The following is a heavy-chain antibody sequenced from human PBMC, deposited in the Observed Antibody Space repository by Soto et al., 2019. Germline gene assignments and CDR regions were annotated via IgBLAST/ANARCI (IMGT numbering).Heavy chain of an antibody. CDR3: ARAGRITIFSTGYPLNAFDI. J-gene: IGHJ3*02. D-gene: IGHD3-9*01. CDR1: GFTFSSYW. Sequence: EVQLVESGGGLVQPGGSLRLSCAASGFTFSSYWMSWVRQAPGKGLEWVANIKQDGSEKYYVDSVKGRFTISRDNPKNPLYLQMNSLRAEDTAVYYCARAGRITIFSTGYPLNAFDIWGQGTMVTVSS. V-gene: IGHV3-7*01. CDR2: IKQDGSEK.